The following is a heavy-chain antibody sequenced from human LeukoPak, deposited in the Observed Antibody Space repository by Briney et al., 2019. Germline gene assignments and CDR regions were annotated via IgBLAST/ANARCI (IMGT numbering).Heavy chain of an antibody. V-gene: IGHV1-3*01. CDR2: INAGNGNT. Sequence: ASVKVSCKASGYTFTSYAMHWVRQAPGQRLEWMGWINAGNGNTKYSQKFQGRVTITRDTSASTAYMELSSLRSEDTAVYYCARVGMATVKFDYWGQGTLVTVSS. CDR3: ARVGMATVKFDY. CDR1: GYTFTSYA. J-gene: IGHJ4*02. D-gene: IGHD5-12*01.